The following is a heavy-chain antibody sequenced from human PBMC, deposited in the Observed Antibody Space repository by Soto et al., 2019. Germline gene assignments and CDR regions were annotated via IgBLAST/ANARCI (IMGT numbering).Heavy chain of an antibody. CDR3: ARQNIVVVVSSTRADFDY. V-gene: IGHV4-39*01. CDR1: GGSISSSSHY. CDR2: IYYSGST. D-gene: IGHD2-15*01. J-gene: IGHJ4*02. Sequence: SETLSLTCTVSGGSISSSSHYWGWIRQPPGKGLEWIGSIYYSGSTYYNPSLKSRVTISIDTSKNHFSLKLNSVTAADTAVYYCARQNIVVVVSSTRADFDYWGQGTLVTVSS.